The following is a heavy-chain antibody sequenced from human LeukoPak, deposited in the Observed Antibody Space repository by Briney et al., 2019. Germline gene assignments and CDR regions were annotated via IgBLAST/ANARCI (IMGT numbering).Heavy chain of an antibody. Sequence: PSETLSLTCTVSGGSISSSSYYWGWIRQPPGKGLDWIGSIYYSGSTYYNPSLKSRVTISVDTSKNQFSLKLSSVTAADTAVYYCARQGITIFGPFDPWGQGTLVTVSS. CDR1: GGSISSSSYY. CDR3: ARQGITIFGPFDP. V-gene: IGHV4-39*01. J-gene: IGHJ5*02. CDR2: IYYSGST. D-gene: IGHD3-3*01.